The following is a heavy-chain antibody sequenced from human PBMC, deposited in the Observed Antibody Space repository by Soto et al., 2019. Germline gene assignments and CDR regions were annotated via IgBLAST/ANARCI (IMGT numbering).Heavy chain of an antibody. Sequence: AASVKVSCKASGYTFTSYGISWVRQAPGQGLEWMGWISAYNGNTNYAQKLQGRVTMTTDTSTSTAYMELRSLRSDDTAVYYCARDLSAVAGTGTTFDYWGQGTLVTVSS. CDR3: ARDLSAVAGTGTTFDY. CDR1: GYTFTSYG. D-gene: IGHD6-19*01. V-gene: IGHV1-18*01. J-gene: IGHJ4*02. CDR2: ISAYNGNT.